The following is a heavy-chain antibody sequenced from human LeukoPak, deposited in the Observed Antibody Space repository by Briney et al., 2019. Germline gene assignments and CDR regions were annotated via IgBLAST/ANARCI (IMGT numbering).Heavy chain of an antibody. Sequence: GSLRLSCAASGFTFRSYAMTWVREAPGTGLAWVSTFTSIGGTTYCAASVKGRFTISRDNSKNTLYVQMNSLRAEYAAVYYCAKDGVAPGSGGDYFDYWGQGTLVTVSS. CDR1: GFTFRSYA. J-gene: IGHJ4*02. V-gene: IGHV3-23*01. CDR3: AKDGVAPGSGGDYFDY. D-gene: IGHD3-10*01. CDR2: FTSIGGTT.